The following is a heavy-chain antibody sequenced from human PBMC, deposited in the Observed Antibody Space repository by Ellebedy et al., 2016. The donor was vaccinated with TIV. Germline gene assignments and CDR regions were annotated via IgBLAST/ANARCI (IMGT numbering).Heavy chain of an antibody. CDR1: GYTFTGYY. CDR3: AREPPTISSGMDV. V-gene: IGHV1-2*04. J-gene: IGHJ6*02. CDR2: INPNSGGT. D-gene: IGHD3-9*01. Sequence: ASVKVSCXASGYTFTGYYMHWVRQAPGQGLEWMGWINPNSGGTNYAQKFQGWVTMTRDTSISTAYMELSRLRSNDTAVYYCAREPPTISSGMDVWGQGTTVTVSS.